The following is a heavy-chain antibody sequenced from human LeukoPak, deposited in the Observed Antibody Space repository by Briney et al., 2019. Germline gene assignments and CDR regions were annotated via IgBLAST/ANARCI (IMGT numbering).Heavy chain of an antibody. V-gene: IGHV3-23*01. CDR2: ISGSGAST. Sequence: GGSLRLSCAASGFSFSSYATSWVRQAPGKGLEWVSTISGSGASTYYADSVKGRFTISRDNSKNTLYLQMNSLRAEDTAVYYCAKDRQWLGVFDYWGQGTLVTVSS. CDR3: AKDRQWLGVFDY. CDR1: GFSFSSYA. J-gene: IGHJ4*02. D-gene: IGHD6-19*01.